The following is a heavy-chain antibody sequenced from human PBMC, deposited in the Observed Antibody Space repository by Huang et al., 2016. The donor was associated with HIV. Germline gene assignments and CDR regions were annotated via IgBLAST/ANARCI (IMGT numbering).Heavy chain of an antibody. CDR2: SNHSEST. Sequence: QVQLQQWGAGLLRPSETLSLTCAVYGGSFSGYYGTWVRQPPGKGREWIGESNHSESTNYNSSLKSRVTISVDTSRNQFSLTLTSVTAADTAVYYCARGQGGYYYYYMDVWGKGTTVTVSS. CDR3: ARGQGGYYYYYMDV. J-gene: IGHJ6*03. CDR1: GGSFSGYY. V-gene: IGHV4-34*01.